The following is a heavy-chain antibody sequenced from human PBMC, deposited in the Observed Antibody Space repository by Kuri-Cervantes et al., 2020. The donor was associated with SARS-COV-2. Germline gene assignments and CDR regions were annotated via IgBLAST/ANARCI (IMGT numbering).Heavy chain of an antibody. V-gene: IGHV5-51*01. J-gene: IGHJ3*02. CDR1: GYSFTSYW. CDR2: IYPGDSDT. D-gene: IGHD5-18*01. CDR3: ARRDTAKNDAFDI. Sequence: KVSCKGSGYSFTSYWIGWVRQMPGKGLELMGIIYPGDSDTRYSPSFQGQVTISADKSISTAYLQWSSLKASDTAMYYCARRDTAKNDAFDIWGQGTMVTVSS.